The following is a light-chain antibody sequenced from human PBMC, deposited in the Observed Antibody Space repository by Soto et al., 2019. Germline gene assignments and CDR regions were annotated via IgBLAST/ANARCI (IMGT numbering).Light chain of an antibody. CDR2: KAS. V-gene: IGKV1-5*03. Sequence: DIQMTQSPSTLSASVGDRVTITCRASQSISSWLAWYQQKPGKAPKLLIYKASSLESGVPSSFSGSGSGTEFTLTISSLQPDDFATYYCQQYNSYLWTFGQRTKVEIK. J-gene: IGKJ1*01. CDR3: QQYNSYLWT. CDR1: QSISSW.